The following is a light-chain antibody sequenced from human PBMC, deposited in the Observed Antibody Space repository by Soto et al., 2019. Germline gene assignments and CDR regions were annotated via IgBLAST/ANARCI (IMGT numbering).Light chain of an antibody. CDR2: NSN. CDR3: ATWDDTLSGVV. J-gene: IGLJ2*01. CDR1: SSNIGGNA. V-gene: IGLV1-44*01. Sequence: QSVQTQSPSASGTPGQTVTISCSGSSSNIGGNAVNWYQHLPGTAPKVLIYNSNQRPSGVPDRFSGSKSGTSASLAISGLQSEDEAYYYCATWDDTLSGVVFGEGTKLTVL.